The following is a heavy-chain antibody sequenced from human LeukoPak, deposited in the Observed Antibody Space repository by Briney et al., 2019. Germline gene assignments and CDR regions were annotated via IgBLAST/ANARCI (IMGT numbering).Heavy chain of an antibody. CDR2: IYYSGST. CDR1: CGSISSGGYY. V-gene: IGHV4-31*03. D-gene: IGHD4-17*01. Sequence: SETLSLTCTVSCGSISSGGYYWSWIRQHPGKGLEWRGYIYYSGSTYYNPSLKSRVTISVDTSKNQFSLKLSSVTAADTAVYYCARGYGDSSPNDYWGQGTLVTVSS. J-gene: IGHJ4*02. CDR3: ARGYGDSSPNDY.